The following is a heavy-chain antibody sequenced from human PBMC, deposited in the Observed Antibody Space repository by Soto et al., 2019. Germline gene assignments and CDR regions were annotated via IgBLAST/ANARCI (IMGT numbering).Heavy chain of an antibody. J-gene: IGHJ4*02. V-gene: IGHV4-59*01. D-gene: IGHD6-19*01. CDR1: GGSISSYY. CDR3: ARGVVAVAGTRWFDY. Sequence: SETLSLTCTVSGGSISSYYWSWIRQPPGKGLEWIGYIYYSGSTNYNPPLKSRVTISVDTSKNQFSLKLSSVTAADTAVYYCARGVVAVAGTRWFDYWGQGTLVTVSS. CDR2: IYYSGST.